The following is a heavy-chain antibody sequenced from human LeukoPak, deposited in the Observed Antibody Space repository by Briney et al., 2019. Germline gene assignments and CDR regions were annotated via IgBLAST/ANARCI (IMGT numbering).Heavy chain of an antibody. J-gene: IGHJ4*02. CDR1: GFTFSDYA. Sequence: GGSLRLSCVASGFTFSDYAMSWVRQAPGKGLEWVSGISGSGGSTYYADSVKGRFTISRDNSENTLYLEMDSLRAEDTAIYYCAWKDTTMVYFDYWGQGTLVTVSS. CDR2: ISGSGGST. D-gene: IGHD5-18*01. V-gene: IGHV3-23*01. CDR3: AWKDTTMVYFDY.